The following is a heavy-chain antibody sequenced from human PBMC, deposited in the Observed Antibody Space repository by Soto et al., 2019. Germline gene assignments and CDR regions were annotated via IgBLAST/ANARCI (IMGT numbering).Heavy chain of an antibody. Sequence: EVQLVESEGGLVQPGGSLRLSCEASGFIFTTSDMSWVRQAPGKGLEWISSITITGDTTHYADSVKGRFTISRDNSRNTVDLQMNRLRVDDTAVYYCAKGGGGDHGYWGQGTLVAVSS. CDR2: ITITGDTT. V-gene: IGHV3-23*04. D-gene: IGHD2-21*02. CDR1: GFIFTTSD. J-gene: IGHJ4*02. CDR3: AKGGGGDHGY.